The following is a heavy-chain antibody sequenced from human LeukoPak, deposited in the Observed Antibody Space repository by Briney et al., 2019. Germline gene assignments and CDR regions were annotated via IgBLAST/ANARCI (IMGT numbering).Heavy chain of an antibody. Sequence: GGSLRLSCAASGFTFSSYWMHWVRQAPGKGLVWVSRINSDGSSTSYADSVKGRFTISRDNSKSTLSLQMNSLRAEDTAIYYCATYRQVLLPFESWGQGTLVTVSS. CDR2: INSDGSST. V-gene: IGHV3-74*01. J-gene: IGHJ4*02. CDR3: ATYRQVLLPFES. CDR1: GFTFSSYW. D-gene: IGHD2-8*02.